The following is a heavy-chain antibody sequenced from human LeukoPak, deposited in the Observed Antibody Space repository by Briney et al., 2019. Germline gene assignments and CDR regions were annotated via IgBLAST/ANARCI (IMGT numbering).Heavy chain of an antibody. D-gene: IGHD3-10*01. CDR1: GGSISSYY. CDR3: ARHYYGSGSASPGFDP. V-gene: IGHV4-59*01. J-gene: IGHJ5*02. Sequence: SETLSLTCIVSGGSISSYYWSWLRQPPGKGLEWIGYIFYSGSTSYNPSLKSRVSISVDTSKNQFSLKLNSVTAADTAVYYCARHYYGSGSASPGFDPWGQGTLVTVSS. CDR2: IFYSGST.